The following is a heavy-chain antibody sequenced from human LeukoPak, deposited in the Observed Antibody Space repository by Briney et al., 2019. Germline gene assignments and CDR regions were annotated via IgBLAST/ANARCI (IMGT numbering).Heavy chain of an antibody. J-gene: IGHJ6*02. Sequence: GRSLRLSCAASGFTFSNYWMSWVRQAPGKGLEWVANIKRDGSEKYYVDSVKGRFTISRDNAKNSLYLHMNSLRAADTAVYYCAPMAADTAMVGMDVWGQGTEVTVSS. V-gene: IGHV3-7*05. CDR1: GFTFSNYW. CDR3: APMAADTAMVGMDV. D-gene: IGHD5-18*01. CDR2: IKRDGSEK.